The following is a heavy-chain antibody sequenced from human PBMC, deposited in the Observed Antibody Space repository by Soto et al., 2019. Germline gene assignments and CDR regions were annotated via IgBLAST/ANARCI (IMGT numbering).Heavy chain of an antibody. J-gene: IGHJ4*02. Sequence: QVQLVQSGAEVKKPGASVKVSCKASGYTFTDYYLHWVRQVPGQGLEWMGWINPNSGGTKYVHEFQGRVTMTRDTYSSTAYRELRVLRSAGTAVYYCAREFALKALLNSGSLHVDSWGQGTLVTVSS. CDR1: GYTFTDYY. CDR3: AREFALKALLNSGSLHVDS. V-gene: IGHV1-2*07. D-gene: IGHD1-26*01. CDR2: INPNSGGT.